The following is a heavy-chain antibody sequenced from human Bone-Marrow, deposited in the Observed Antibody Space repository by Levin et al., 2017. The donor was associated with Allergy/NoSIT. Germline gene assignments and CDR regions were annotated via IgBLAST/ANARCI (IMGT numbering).Heavy chain of an antibody. CDR1: GFTFSDYY. V-gene: IGHV3-11*01. CDR3: ARSSVDTAMASFDY. D-gene: IGHD5-18*01. CDR2: ISSSGSTI. Sequence: GESLKISCAASGFTFSDYYMSWIRQAPGKGLEWVSYISSSGSTIYYADSVKGRFTISRDNAKNSLYLQMNSLRAEDTAVYYCARSSVDTAMASFDYWGQGTLVTVSS. J-gene: IGHJ4*02.